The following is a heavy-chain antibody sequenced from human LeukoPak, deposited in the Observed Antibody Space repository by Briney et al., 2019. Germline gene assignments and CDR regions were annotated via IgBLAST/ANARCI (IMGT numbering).Heavy chain of an antibody. V-gene: IGHV4-34*01. CDR2: INHSGST. J-gene: IGHJ4*02. Sequence: PSETMSLTCAVYGGSFSGYYWSWIRQPPGKGLEWIGEINHSGSTNYNPSLKSRVTISVDTSKNQFSLKLSSVTAADTAVYYCARLRRINSIIDYWGQGTLVTVSS. D-gene: IGHD2-21*01. CDR3: ARLRRINSIIDY. CDR1: GGSFSGYY.